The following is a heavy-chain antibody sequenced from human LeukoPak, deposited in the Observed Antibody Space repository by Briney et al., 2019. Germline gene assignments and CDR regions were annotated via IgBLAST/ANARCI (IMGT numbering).Heavy chain of an antibody. J-gene: IGHJ4*02. D-gene: IGHD3-22*01. CDR2: ISGSGGRT. Sequence: GGSLRLSCTVSGFTVSSNSMSWVRQAPGKGLEWVSGISGSGGRTYYADSVKGRFTISRDNSKNTLYLQMNSLRVEDTAVYYCAKDRGGVVVRAFDYWGQGTLVTVSS. CDR3: AKDRGGVVVRAFDY. V-gene: IGHV3-23*01. CDR1: GFTVSSNS.